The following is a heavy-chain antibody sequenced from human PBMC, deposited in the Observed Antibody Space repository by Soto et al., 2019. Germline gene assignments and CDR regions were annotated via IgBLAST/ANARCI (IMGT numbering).Heavy chain of an antibody. CDR2: ISGSGDST. CDR3: AKERIYDSSGYDYP. CDR1: GFSFSSYA. D-gene: IGHD3-22*01. Sequence: GRSLRLSCAASGFSFSSYAMSWVRQAPGKGLEWVSCISGSGDSTYYADSVKGRFTISRDNSKNTLYLQMNSLRAEDTAVYYCAKERIYDSSGYDYPWGQGTLFTVS. J-gene: IGHJ5*02. V-gene: IGHV3-23*01.